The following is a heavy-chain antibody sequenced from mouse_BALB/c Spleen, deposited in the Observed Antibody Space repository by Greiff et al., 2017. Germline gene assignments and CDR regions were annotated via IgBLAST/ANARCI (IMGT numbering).Heavy chain of an antibody. Sequence: EVQLVESGGGLVKPGGSLKLSCAASGFTFSDYYMYWVRQTPEKRLEWVATISDGGSYTYYPDSVKGRFTISRDNAKNNLYLQMSSLKFEDTVMYYCARGDYGSRIFAYWGQGTLVTVSA. V-gene: IGHV5-4*02. D-gene: IGHD1-1*01. J-gene: IGHJ3*01. CDR2: ISDGGSYT. CDR3: ARGDYGSRIFAY. CDR1: GFTFSDYY.